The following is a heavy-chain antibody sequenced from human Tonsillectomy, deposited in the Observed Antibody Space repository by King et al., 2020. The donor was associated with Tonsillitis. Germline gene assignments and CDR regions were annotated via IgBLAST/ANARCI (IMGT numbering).Heavy chain of an antibody. CDR2: ISYDGSNK. D-gene: IGHD6-13*01. CDR3: ASLGIAAAGSSFDY. CDR1: GFTFSSYA. J-gene: IGHJ4*02. V-gene: IGHV3-30-3*01. Sequence: VQLVESGGGVVQPGRSLRLSCAASGFTFSSYAMHWVRQAPGKGLEWVAVISYDGSNKYYADSVKGRFTISRDNSKNTLFLQMNSLRAEDTAVYYWASLGIAAAGSSFDYWGQGTLVTVSS.